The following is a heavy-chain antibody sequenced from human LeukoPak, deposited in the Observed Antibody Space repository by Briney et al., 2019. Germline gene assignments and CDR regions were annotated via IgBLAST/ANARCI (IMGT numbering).Heavy chain of an antibody. CDR2: INPHSGDT. CDR1: GYTFTGYH. J-gene: IGHJ4*02. D-gene: IGHD2-15*01. V-gene: IGHV1-2*06. Sequence: ASVKVSCKASGYTFTGYHILWVRQAPGQGLEWLGRINPHSGDTNHAQKFQGRVTMTRDTSISTAYLELSSLRSDDTAVYYCARSYCTGGSCYSLAYWGQGILVTVSS. CDR3: ARSYCTGGSCYSLAY.